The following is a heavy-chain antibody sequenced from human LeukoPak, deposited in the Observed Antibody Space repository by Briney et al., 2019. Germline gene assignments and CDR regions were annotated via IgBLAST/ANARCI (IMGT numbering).Heavy chain of an antibody. CDR1: GYTFTGYY. CDR2: INPNSGGT. D-gene: IGHD3-10*01. Sequence: APVKVSCKASGYTFTGYYMHWVRQAPGQGLEWMGRINPNSGGTNYAQKFQGRVTMTRDTSISTAYMELSRLRSDDTAVYYCARAWVYYGSGSYYNDWGQGTLVTVSS. V-gene: IGHV1-2*06. CDR3: ARAWVYYGSGSYYND. J-gene: IGHJ4*02.